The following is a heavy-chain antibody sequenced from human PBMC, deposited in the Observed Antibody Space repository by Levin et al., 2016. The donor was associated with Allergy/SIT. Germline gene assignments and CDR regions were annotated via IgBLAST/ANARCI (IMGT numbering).Heavy chain of an antibody. CDR1: GFTFSAYA. J-gene: IGHJ4*02. D-gene: IGHD3-3*01. V-gene: IGHV3-23*01. CDR2: ISGSGGST. CDR3: ARRLRFLES. Sequence: GESLKISCAASGFTFSAYAMHWVRQAPGKGLEWVSAISGSGGSTYYADSVKGRFTISRDNSKNTLYLQMNSLRAEDTAVYYCARRLRFLESWGQGTLVTVSS.